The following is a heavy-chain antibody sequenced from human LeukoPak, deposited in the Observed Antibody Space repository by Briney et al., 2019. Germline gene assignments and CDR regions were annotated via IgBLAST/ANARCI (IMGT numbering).Heavy chain of an antibody. CDR1: GFTFSSYN. Sequence: PGGSLRLSCAASGFTFSSYNMNWVRQAPGKGLEWVSYISSSSSNIQYADSVKGRFTISRDNAKNSLYLQMNSLRDEDTAVYYCARSGEYGDYTGYWGQGTLVTVSS. CDR3: ARSGEYGDYTGY. J-gene: IGHJ4*02. CDR2: ISSSSSNI. V-gene: IGHV3-48*02. D-gene: IGHD4-17*01.